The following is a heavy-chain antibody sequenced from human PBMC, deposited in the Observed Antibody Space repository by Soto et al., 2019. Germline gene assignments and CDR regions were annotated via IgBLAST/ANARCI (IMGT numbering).Heavy chain of an antibody. J-gene: IGHJ4*01. CDR3: ARRLSYSSGWDC. Sequence: GASVKVSCKASGYTFTNYYIHWLRQAPGQGLEWMGIINPSTGSTTYAQKFQGRVTLTRDTSTSTVYMDLSSLRSEDTAMYYCARRLSYSSGWDCWGQGTLVTVSS. CDR2: INPSTGST. V-gene: IGHV1-46*01. CDR1: GYTFTNYY. D-gene: IGHD6-19*01.